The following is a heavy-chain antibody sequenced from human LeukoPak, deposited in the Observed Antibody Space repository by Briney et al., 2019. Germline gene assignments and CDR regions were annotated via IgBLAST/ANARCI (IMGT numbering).Heavy chain of an antibody. D-gene: IGHD6-19*01. V-gene: IGHV1-2*02. J-gene: IGHJ4*02. Sequence: GASVKVSCKAFGYTFTDYYIHWVRQAPGQGLDWMGWINPNSGGTNYAQKFHGRVTMSRDTSISTAYMELSRLRSDDTAVFLCARYTSGLSPFDYWGQGTLVTVSS. CDR2: INPNSGGT. CDR1: GYTFTDYY. CDR3: ARYTSGLSPFDY.